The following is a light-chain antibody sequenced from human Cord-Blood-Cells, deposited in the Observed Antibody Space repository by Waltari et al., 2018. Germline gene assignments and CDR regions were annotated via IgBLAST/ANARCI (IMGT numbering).Light chain of an antibody. CDR3: SSYTSSSTLV. J-gene: IGLJ1*01. V-gene: IGLV2-14*01. CDR1: SSDVGGYNY. CDR2: EVS. Sequence: QSALTQPASVSGSPGQSITISCTGTSSDVGGYNYVYWYQQHPGKAPKLMIDEVSNRPSGFSKRFSGSKSGNTASLTISGLQAEDEADYYCSSYTSSSTLVFGTGTKVTVL.